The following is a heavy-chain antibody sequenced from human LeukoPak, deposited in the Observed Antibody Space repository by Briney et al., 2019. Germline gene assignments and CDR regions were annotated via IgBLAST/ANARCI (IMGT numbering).Heavy chain of an antibody. D-gene: IGHD6-19*01. J-gene: IGHJ4*02. Sequence: GGSLRLSCAASGFTFSSYSMNWVRQAPGKGLEWVSVISDSGDITYYADSVKGRFTISRDNSKNTLFLQMNSLRAEDTAVYYCAKDARRTSGWYFFDYWGQGTLVTVSS. CDR1: GFTFSSYS. CDR2: ISDSGDIT. CDR3: AKDARRTSGWYFFDY. V-gene: IGHV3-23*01.